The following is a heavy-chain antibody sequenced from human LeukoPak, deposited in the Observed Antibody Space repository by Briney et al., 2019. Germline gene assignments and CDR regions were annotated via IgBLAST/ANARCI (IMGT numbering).Heavy chain of an antibody. D-gene: IGHD3-10*01. CDR3: AKPHYSGSGSHSREDY. CDR2: ISGSGDDT. Sequence: GGSLRLSCAASGFTFSNYAMTWVRQAPGKGLECVSAISGSGDDTYYADSVKGRFTISRDNSKIMVYLQMSSLRAEDTAVYYCAKPHYSGSGSHSREDYWGQGTLVTVSS. J-gene: IGHJ4*02. CDR1: GFTFSNYA. V-gene: IGHV3-23*01.